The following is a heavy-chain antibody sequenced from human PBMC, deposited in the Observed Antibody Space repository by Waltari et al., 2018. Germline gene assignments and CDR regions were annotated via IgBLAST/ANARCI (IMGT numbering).Heavy chain of an antibody. CDR2: ISSSSSTI. CDR3: ARDLAADYYYYGMDV. Sequence: EVQLVESGGGLVQPGGSLRLSCAASGFTFSSYSMNWVRQAPGKGLEWVSYISSSSSTIYYADSVKGRLTISRDNAKNSLYLQMNSLRAEDTAVYYCARDLAADYYYYGMDVWGQGTTVTVSS. J-gene: IGHJ6*02. D-gene: IGHD6-13*01. CDR1: GFTFSSYS. V-gene: IGHV3-48*01.